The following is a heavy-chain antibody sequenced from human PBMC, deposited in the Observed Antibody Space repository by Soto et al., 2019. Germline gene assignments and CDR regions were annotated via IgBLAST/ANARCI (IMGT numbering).Heavy chain of an antibody. J-gene: IGHJ4*02. D-gene: IGHD5-12*01. V-gene: IGHV4-38-2*01. Sequence: PSETLSLTCAVSGYPISSGYYWGWIRQPPGKGLEWIGIIHHSGSTYYNPSLRSRITISVDTSKNQFSLKMPSVTAADTAVHYCARSSGYVPGGYWGQGILVTVSS. CDR3: ARSSGYVPGGY. CDR1: GYPISSGYY. CDR2: IHHSGST.